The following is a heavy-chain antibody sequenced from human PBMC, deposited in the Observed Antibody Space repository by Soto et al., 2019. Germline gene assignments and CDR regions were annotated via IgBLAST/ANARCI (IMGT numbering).Heavy chain of an antibody. V-gene: IGHV1-69*04. J-gene: IGHJ6*02. CDR2: INPILGIA. CDR3: AREGLVLVPTTVNSDYYYYAMDV. Sequence: SVNGACKSAGGTMSGDTVVWGRQANGQGLEWMARINPILGIANYAQKFQGRVTITADESTSTVYMELRTLRPEDTAVYYCAREGLVLVPTTVNSDYYYYAMDVWGQGTTVTVSS. CDR1: GGTMSGDT. D-gene: IGHD4-17*01.